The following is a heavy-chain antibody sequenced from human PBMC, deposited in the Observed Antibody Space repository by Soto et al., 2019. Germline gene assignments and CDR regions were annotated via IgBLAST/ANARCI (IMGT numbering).Heavy chain of an antibody. CDR2: ISAYNGNT. Sequence: QVPLVQSGAEVRKPGASVKVSCKTSGYTFTNYGISWVRQAPGQGLEWMGWISAYNGNTNYARKLQGRVTMTTDTSTSTAYMELRSLTSDDTAVYYCARAGGGGIIVLTARPEDFWGQGTLVTVSS. CDR1: GYTFTNYG. V-gene: IGHV1-18*01. J-gene: IGHJ4*02. CDR3: ARAGGGGIIVLTARPEDF. D-gene: IGHD6-6*01.